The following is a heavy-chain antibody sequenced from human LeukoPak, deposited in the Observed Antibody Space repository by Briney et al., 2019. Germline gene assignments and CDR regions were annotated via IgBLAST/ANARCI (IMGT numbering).Heavy chain of an antibody. CDR2: IYYSGST. CDR3: ATKGLGYDFWSGYNMDV. V-gene: IGHV4-39*01. CDR1: GGSISSSSYY. Sequence: SETLSLTCTVSGGSISSSSYYWGWIRQPPGKGLEWIGSIYYSGSTYYNPSLKSRVTISVDTSKNQFSLKLSSVTAADTAVYYCATKGLGYDFWSGYNMDVWGKGTTVTVSS. J-gene: IGHJ6*03. D-gene: IGHD3-3*01.